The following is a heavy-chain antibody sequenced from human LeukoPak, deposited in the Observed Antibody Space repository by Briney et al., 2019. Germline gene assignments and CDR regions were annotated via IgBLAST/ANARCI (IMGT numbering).Heavy chain of an antibody. V-gene: IGHV4-61*02. CDR1: GGSISSGIYY. D-gene: IGHD6-13*01. CDR2: MSTSRNT. Sequence: SQTLSLTCTVSGGSISSGIYYWSWIRQPAGKGLEWIGRMSTSRNTNYNPSLQSRVTISVDTSKNQFSLKLSSVTAADTAVYYCARIPKSIAAAAPFGAFDIWGQGTMVTVSS. CDR3: ARIPKSIAAAAPFGAFDI. J-gene: IGHJ3*02.